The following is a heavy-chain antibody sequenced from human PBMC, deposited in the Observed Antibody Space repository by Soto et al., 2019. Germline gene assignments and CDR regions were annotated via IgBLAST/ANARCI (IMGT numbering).Heavy chain of an antibody. D-gene: IGHD2-2*01. CDR3: ARGRGVVVPAASLDY. V-gene: IGHV4-34*01. CDR2: INHSGST. Sequence: VQLQQWGAGLLKPSETLSLTCAVYGGSFSGYYWSWIRQPPGKGLEWIGEINHSGSTNYNPSLKSRVTISVDTSKNQFSLKLSSVTAADTAVYYCARGRGVVVPAASLDYWGQGTLVTVSS. J-gene: IGHJ4*02. CDR1: GGSFSGYY.